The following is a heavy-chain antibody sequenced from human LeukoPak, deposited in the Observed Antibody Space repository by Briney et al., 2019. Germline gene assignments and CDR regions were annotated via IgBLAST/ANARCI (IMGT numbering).Heavy chain of an antibody. V-gene: IGHV5-51*01. Sequence: GEPLKISCKSSGYSFTNYWIGWVRQMPGKGLEWMGIIYPGDSDTRFSPSFQGQVTISVDKSISTAYLQWSSLKASDTAMYYCARPKGLYYYGSGSFSFDYWGQGTLVTVSS. CDR2: IYPGDSDT. CDR3: ARPKGLYYYGSGSFSFDY. CDR1: GYSFTNYW. D-gene: IGHD3-10*01. J-gene: IGHJ4*02.